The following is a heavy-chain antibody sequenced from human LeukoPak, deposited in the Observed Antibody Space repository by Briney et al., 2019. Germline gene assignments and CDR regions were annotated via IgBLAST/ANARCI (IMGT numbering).Heavy chain of an antibody. D-gene: IGHD3-22*01. CDR2: IYYSGST. CDR3: ARPGYYYDSSGYYYRDY. J-gene: IGHJ4*02. V-gene: IGHV4-39*01. Sequence: SETLSLTCTVSGGSISSSNYYWGWIRQPPGKGLEWIGSIYYSGSTNYNPSLKSRVTISVDTSKNQFSLKLSSVTAADTAVYYCARPGYYYDSSGYYYRDYWGQGTLVTVSS. CDR1: GGSISSSNYY.